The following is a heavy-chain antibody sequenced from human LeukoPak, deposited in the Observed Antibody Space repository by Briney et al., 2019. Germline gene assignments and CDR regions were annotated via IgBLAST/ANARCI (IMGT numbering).Heavy chain of an antibody. D-gene: IGHD1-7*01. J-gene: IGHJ5*02. V-gene: IGHV4-39*01. Sequence: SETLSLTCTVSGASISSSSYYWGWIRPPPGKGLEWIGNIYYSESTYYNPSLKSRVTMSIDTSRNQFSLKLRSVTAADTAVYYCARRPNWNYSNWFDPWGQGTLVTVSS. CDR1: GASISSSSYY. CDR3: ARRPNWNYSNWFDP. CDR2: IYYSEST.